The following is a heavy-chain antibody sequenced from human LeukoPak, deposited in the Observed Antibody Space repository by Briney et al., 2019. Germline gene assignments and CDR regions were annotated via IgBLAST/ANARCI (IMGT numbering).Heavy chain of an antibody. Sequence: GGSLRLSCAASGFTFSNYRMTWVRQVPGKGLEWVASIKEDGSDRYNVDSVKCRFTISRDNAKSPLSLQMSGLRAEDTAVYYCASTLTFDNWGLGILVTVSS. V-gene: IGHV3-7*01. J-gene: IGHJ3*02. CDR3: ASTLTFDN. CDR1: GFTFSNYR. CDR2: IKEDGSDR.